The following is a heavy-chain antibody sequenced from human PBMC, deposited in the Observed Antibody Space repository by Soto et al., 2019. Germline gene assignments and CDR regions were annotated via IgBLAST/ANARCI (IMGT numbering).Heavy chain of an antibody. V-gene: IGHV1-8*01. Sequence: GASVKVSCKASGYTLTSYDINWVRQATGQGLEWMGWMNPNSGNTGYAQKFQGRVTITRNTSISTAYMELSSLRSEDTAVYYCARGRVVPAAIWYYYGMGAWGQGTTVTVSS. D-gene: IGHD2-2*02. CDR2: MNPNSGNT. J-gene: IGHJ6*02. CDR3: ARGRVVPAAIWYYYGMGA. CDR1: GYTLTSYD.